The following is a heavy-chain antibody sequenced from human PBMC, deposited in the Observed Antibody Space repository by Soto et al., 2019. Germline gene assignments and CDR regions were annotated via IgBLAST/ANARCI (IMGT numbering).Heavy chain of an antibody. D-gene: IGHD2-2*01. CDR1: GGTFSRYS. V-gene: IGHV1-69*08. J-gene: IGHJ6*02. Sequence: QVQLVQSGAEVKKPGSSVKVSCKASGGTFSRYSITWVRQAPGHGLEWIGRIIPIFGIPTYAQKFQVRVTITAAESTSTAYMELSSLRSDDTAVYYCAREDRDRETGLVPAAIDGMDVWGPGTTFTVSS. CDR2: IIPIFGIP. CDR3: AREDRDRETGLVPAAIDGMDV.